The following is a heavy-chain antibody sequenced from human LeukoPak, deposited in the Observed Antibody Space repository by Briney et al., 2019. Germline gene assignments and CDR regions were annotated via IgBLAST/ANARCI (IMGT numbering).Heavy chain of an antibody. Sequence: SETLSLTCGVSGGSISTNSHYWGWIRQPPGKGLEWMGSIYYSGSTYYSPSLKSRVTISVDTSKNQFSLKLSSVTAADTAVYYCARDPPDYGGNSLYYFDYWGQGTLVTVSS. CDR2: IYYSGST. CDR1: GGSISTNSHY. V-gene: IGHV4-39*07. D-gene: IGHD4-23*01. CDR3: ARDPPDYGGNSLYYFDY. J-gene: IGHJ4*02.